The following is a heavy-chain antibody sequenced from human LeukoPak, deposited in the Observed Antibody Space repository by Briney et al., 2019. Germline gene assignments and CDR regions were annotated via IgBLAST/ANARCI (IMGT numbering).Heavy chain of an antibody. J-gene: IGHJ4*02. CDR1: GGSVSHSNW. CDR3: ARGRDGYNLSPLDY. D-gene: IGHD5-24*01. CDR2: VHPSEGT. Sequence: PSETLSLTCAVSGGSVSHSNWWTWVRQSPGKGLEWIGEVHPSEGTNYNPSLKSRVTISLDKSKNQFSLELSSVTAADTAVYYCARGRDGYNLSPLDYWGQGTLVTVSS. V-gene: IGHV4-4*02.